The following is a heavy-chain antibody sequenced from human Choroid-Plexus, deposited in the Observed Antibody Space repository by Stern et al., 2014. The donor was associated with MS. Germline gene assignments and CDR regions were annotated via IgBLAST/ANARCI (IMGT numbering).Heavy chain of an antibody. V-gene: IGHV3-30*18. Sequence: DQLVESGGGVVQPGRPLRLSCVASGFTFGSCAMHWVRQAPGKGLEWVAGVTYEGSNKYYAGSVNGRFTISRDNSQNTLYMQMSSLRPEDTAVYYCAKDRHYLTYFFDHWGQGSLVTVSS. CDR1: GFTFGSCA. D-gene: IGHD2/OR15-2a*01. J-gene: IGHJ5*02. CDR2: VTYEGSNK. CDR3: AKDRHYLTYFFDH.